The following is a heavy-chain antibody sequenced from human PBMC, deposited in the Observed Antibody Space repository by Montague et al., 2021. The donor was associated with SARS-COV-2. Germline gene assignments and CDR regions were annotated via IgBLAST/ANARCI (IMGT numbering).Heavy chain of an antibody. CDR3: ARRIRVTVFRGVPLTTHSLES. CDR2: IHHSGTL. Sequence: SETLSLTCIVSNASITTSNWWTWVRQAPGKGLEWVGEIHHSGTLNYNPSLKSRVTISVDTSKNHFSLNLNSVTAADTALYFCARRIRVTVFRGVPLTTHSLESWGQGIMVTVSS. D-gene: IGHD3-10*01. V-gene: IGHV4/OR15-8*01. CDR1: NASITTSNW. J-gene: IGHJ4*02.